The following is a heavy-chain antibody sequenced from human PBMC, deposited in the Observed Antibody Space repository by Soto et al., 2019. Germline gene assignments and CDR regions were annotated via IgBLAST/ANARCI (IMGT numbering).Heavy chain of an antibody. D-gene: IGHD3-3*01. CDR2: ISYDGSNK. CDR1: GFTFSSYG. Sequence: PGGSLSLSCAASGFTFSSYGMHWVRQAPGKGLEWVAVISYDGSNKYYADSVKGRFTISRDNSKNTLYLQMNSLRAEDTAVYYCAKDWAPTLTLRFLEWSPGFAFDIWGQGTMVTVSS. J-gene: IGHJ3*02. CDR3: AKDWAPTLTLRFLEWSPGFAFDI. V-gene: IGHV3-30*18.